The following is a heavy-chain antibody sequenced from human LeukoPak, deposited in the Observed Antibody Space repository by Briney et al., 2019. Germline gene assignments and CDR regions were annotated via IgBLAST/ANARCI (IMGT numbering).Heavy chain of an antibody. V-gene: IGHV3-74*01. Sequence: GGSLRLSCAASGFTFSTNWMHWVRQAPGKGLVWVSRIKGDGSITNYADSVKGRFTISRDNAKNTLYLQMNSLRADDTAVYYCARESWYLYYWGQGTLVTVSS. CDR1: GFTFSTNW. CDR2: IKGDGSIT. D-gene: IGHD6-13*01. CDR3: ARESWYLYY. J-gene: IGHJ4*02.